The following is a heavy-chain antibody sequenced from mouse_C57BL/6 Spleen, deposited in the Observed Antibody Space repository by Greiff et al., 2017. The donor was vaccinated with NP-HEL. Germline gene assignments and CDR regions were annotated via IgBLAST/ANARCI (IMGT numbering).Heavy chain of an antibody. CDR2: INPNNGGT. CDR3: ARGGYYGAMDY. Sequence: EVKLMESGPELVKPGASVKMSCKASGYTFTDYNMHWVKQSHGKSLEWIGYINPNNGGTSYNQKFKGKATLTVNKSSSTAYMELRSLTSEDSAVYYCARGGYYGAMDYWGQGTSVTVSS. V-gene: IGHV1-22*01. D-gene: IGHD2-3*01. CDR1: GYTFTDYN. J-gene: IGHJ4*01.